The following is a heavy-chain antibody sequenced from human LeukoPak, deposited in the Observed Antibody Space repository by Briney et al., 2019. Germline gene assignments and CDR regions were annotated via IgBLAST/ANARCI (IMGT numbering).Heavy chain of an antibody. V-gene: IGHV3-11*01. CDR2: ISSSGSNI. CDR1: GFTFSDYY. CDR3: AKGVVVAPDVTPFDY. D-gene: IGHD2-2*01. Sequence: GGSLRLSCAASGFTFSDYYMSWIRQAPGKGLEWVAYISSSGSNIHYADSVKGRFTISRDNSKNTLYLQMNSLRAEDTAVYYCAKGVVVAPDVTPFDYWGQGTLVTVSS. J-gene: IGHJ4*02.